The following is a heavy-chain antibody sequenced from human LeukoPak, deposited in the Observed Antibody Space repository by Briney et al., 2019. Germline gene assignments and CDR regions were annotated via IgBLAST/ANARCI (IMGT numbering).Heavy chain of an antibody. CDR1: GGSISSYY. J-gene: IGHJ3*01. D-gene: IGHD3-22*01. CDR3: ARHWDSSGPPDV. V-gene: IGHV4-59*08. CDR2: IYYSGST. Sequence: SETLSLTCTVSGGSISSYYWSWIRQPPGKGLEWIAYIYYSGSTNYNPSLKSRVTISVDTSKNQFSLKLSSVTAADTAVYYCARHWDSSGPPDVWGQGTMVTVSS.